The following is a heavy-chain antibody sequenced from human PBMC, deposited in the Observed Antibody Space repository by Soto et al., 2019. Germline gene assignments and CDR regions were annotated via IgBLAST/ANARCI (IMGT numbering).Heavy chain of an antibody. J-gene: IGHJ6*02. CDR1: GGSISSSSYY. Sequence: SETLSLTCTVSGGSISSSSYYWGWIHQPPGKGLEWIGSIYYSGSTYYNPSLKSRVTISVDTSKNQFSLKLSSVTAADTAVYYCARGGGDFWSGYYGYKKNGVSGMDVWGQGTTVT. CDR3: ARGGGDFWSGYYGYKKNGVSGMDV. D-gene: IGHD3-3*01. CDR2: IYYSGST. V-gene: IGHV4-39*01.